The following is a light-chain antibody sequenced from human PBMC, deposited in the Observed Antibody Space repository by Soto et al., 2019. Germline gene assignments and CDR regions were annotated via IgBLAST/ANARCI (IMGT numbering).Light chain of an antibody. J-gene: IGKJ2*01. V-gene: IGKV3-11*01. Sequence: EIVLTQSTATLSLSPRERTSLASRSSLSLSGYFAWYQQKPGHAPRLLIYDASNSATGIPARFGSSGSGTDFTHTIRSLEPEDFGVYYCQQRSNWTPYNFGQAAKLE. CDR2: DAS. CDR1: LSLSGY. CDR3: QQRSNWTPYN.